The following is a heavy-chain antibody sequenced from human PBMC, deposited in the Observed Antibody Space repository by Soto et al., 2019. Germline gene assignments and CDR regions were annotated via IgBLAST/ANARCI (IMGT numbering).Heavy chain of an antibody. V-gene: IGHV4-4*02. D-gene: IGHD3-16*02. CDR3: ARGLGELSLDDSY. Sequence: QVQLQESGPGLVKPSGTLSLTCAVSGGSISSSNWWSWVRQPPGKGLEWIGEIYHSGSTNYNPSLKSRVTISVDQYKNQFSLRRSSVPAADTAVYYCARGLGELSLDDSYWGQGTLVTVSS. CDR2: IYHSGST. J-gene: IGHJ4*02. CDR1: GGSISSSNW.